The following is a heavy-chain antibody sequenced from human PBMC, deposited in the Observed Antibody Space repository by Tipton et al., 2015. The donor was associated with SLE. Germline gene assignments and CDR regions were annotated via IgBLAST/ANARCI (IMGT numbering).Heavy chain of an antibody. CDR2: INHSGST. CDR1: GGSFSGYY. V-gene: IGHV4-34*01. CDR3: ARDGRGYFDY. D-gene: IGHD1-26*01. J-gene: IGHJ4*02. Sequence: LRLSCAVYGGSFSGYYWSWIRQPPGKGLEWIGEINHSGSTNYNPSLKSRVTISVDTSKNQFSLKLSSVTAADTAVYYCARDGRGYFDYWGQGTLVTVSS.